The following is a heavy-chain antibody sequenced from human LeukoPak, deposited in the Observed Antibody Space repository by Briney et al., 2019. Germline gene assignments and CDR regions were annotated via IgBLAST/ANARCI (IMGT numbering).Heavy chain of an antibody. CDR3: AKDRYCSSTSCYGGYRFDP. D-gene: IGHD2-2*01. J-gene: IGHJ5*02. V-gene: IGHV3-30*02. Sequence: PGGSLRLSCAASGFTFSSYGMHWVRQAPGEGLEWVAFIRYDGSNKYYADSVKGRFTISRDNSKNTLYLQMNSLRAEDTAVYYCAKDRYCSSTSCYGGYRFDPWGQGTLVTVSS. CDR2: IRYDGSNK. CDR1: GFTFSSYG.